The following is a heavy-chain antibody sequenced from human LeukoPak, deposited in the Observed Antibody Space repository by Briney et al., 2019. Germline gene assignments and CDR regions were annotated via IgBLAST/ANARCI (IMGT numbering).Heavy chain of an antibody. CDR2: IIPVLNIT. V-gene: IGHV1-69*04. CDR3: AKDQGLTAPPPYGLDV. D-gene: IGHD5-18*01. J-gene: IGHJ6*02. Sequence: SVKVSCKTSGGTFSSSAITWVRQAPGQGLEWMGRIIPVLNITNYAQKFQGRVTITADTSLRTVYMELSSLRSEETAVYYCAKDQGLTAPPPYGLDVWSQGTTVIVSS. CDR1: GGTFSSSA.